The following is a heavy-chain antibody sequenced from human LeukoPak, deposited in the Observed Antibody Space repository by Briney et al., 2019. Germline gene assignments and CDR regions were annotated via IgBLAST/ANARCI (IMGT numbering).Heavy chain of an antibody. CDR2: ISYDGSNK. Sequence: PGGSLRLSCAASGFTFSSYAMHWVRQAPGKGLEWVAVISYDGSNKYYADSVKGRFTISRDNAKNSLYLQMNSLRAEDTAVYYCAREGTYYYDSTPYYYYGMDVWGQGTTVTVSS. J-gene: IGHJ6*02. V-gene: IGHV3-30-3*01. CDR3: AREGTYYYDSTPYYYYGMDV. D-gene: IGHD3-22*01. CDR1: GFTFSSYA.